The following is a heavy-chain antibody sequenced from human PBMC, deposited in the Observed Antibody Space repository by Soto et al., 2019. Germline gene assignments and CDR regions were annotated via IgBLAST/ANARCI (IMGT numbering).Heavy chain of an antibody. CDR2: IYYSGST. CDR1: GGSISSGGYY. V-gene: IGHV4-31*02. D-gene: IGHD3-3*01. CDR3: ARKYDFWSGYYKGPSLPGYYYYGMDV. J-gene: IGHJ6*02. Sequence: SETLSLTCTVSGGSISSGGYYWSWIRQHPGKGLEWIGYIYYSGSTYYNPSLKSRVTISVDTSKNQFSLKLRSVTAADTAVYYCARKYDFWSGYYKGPSLPGYYYYGMDVWGQGTTVTVSS.